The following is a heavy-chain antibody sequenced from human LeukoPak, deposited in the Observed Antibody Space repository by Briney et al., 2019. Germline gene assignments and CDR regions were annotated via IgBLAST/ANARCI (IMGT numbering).Heavy chain of an antibody. CDR1: GGVFTTYA. CDR2: IIPFLGTT. D-gene: IGHD5-18*01. Sequence: GSSVKVSCKASGGVFTTYAVSWVRQAPRQGLEWMGSIIPFLGTTNYAQKFQGRVTITADEPTRTAYMELTYVRSDDTAVYYCARIHSYGPFDYWGQGTLVTVSS. V-gene: IGHV1-69*11. J-gene: IGHJ4*02. CDR3: ARIHSYGPFDY.